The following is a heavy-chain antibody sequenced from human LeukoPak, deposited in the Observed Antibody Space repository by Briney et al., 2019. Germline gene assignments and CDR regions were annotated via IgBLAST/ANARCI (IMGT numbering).Heavy chain of an antibody. Sequence: ASVKVSCKASGGTFSSYAISWVRQAPGQGLEWMGWINPNSGGTNYAQKFQGRVTMTRDTSISTAYMELSRLRSDDTAVYYCARDYCSSTSCYLFDYWGQGTLVTVSS. V-gene: IGHV1-2*02. D-gene: IGHD2-2*01. CDR1: GGTFSSYA. CDR3: ARDYCSSTSCYLFDY. J-gene: IGHJ4*02. CDR2: INPNSGGT.